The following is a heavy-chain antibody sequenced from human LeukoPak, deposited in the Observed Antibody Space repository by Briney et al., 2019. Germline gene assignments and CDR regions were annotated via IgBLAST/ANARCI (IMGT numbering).Heavy chain of an antibody. CDR2: IIPIFGTA. CDR3: ARGYYDFWSGPRALDY. Sequence: SVKVSCKASGGTFSSYAISWVRQAPGQGLEWMGGIIPIFGTANYAQKFQGRVTITADESTSTAYMELSSLRSEDTAVYYCARGYYDFWSGPRALDYWGQGTLVTVSS. V-gene: IGHV1-69*13. CDR1: GGTFSSYA. D-gene: IGHD3-3*01. J-gene: IGHJ4*02.